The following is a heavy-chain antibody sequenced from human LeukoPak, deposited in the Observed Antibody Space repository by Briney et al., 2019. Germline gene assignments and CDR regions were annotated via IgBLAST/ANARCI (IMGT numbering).Heavy chain of an antibody. CDR1: GFTFSSYS. D-gene: IGHD2-2*01. V-gene: IGHV3-48*02. J-gene: IGHJ5*02. CDR2: ISSSSSTI. Sequence: GGSLRLSCAASGFTFSSYSMNWVRQAPGKGLEWVSYISSSSSTIYYADSVKGRCTISRDNAKNSLYLQMNSLRDEDTAVYYCARGLDCSSTSCRSLGWFDPWGQGTLVTVSS. CDR3: ARGLDCSSTSCRSLGWFDP.